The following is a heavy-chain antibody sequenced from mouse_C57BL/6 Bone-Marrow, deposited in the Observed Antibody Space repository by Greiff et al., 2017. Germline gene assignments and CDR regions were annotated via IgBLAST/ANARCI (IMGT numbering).Heavy chain of an antibody. Sequence: VQLQESGAELARPGASVKLSCKASGYTFTSYGISWVKQRTGQGLEWIGELYPRSGNTYYNEKFKGKDTLTADKSSSTAYMELRSLTSEDSAVYFCAGKIGYYSNRVDYRGKGTTLTVSS. CDR2: LYPRSGNT. CDR1: GYTFTSYG. V-gene: IGHV1-81*01. J-gene: IGHJ2*01. CDR3: AGKIGYYSNRVDY. D-gene: IGHD2-5*01.